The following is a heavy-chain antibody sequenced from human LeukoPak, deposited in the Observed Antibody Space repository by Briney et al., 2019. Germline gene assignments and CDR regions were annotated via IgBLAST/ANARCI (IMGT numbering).Heavy chain of an antibody. CDR1: GGSISSSSYY. D-gene: IGHD6-13*01. J-gene: IGHJ4*02. CDR3: ATTLGYSSSWYRYY. CDR2: IYYSGST. V-gene: IGHV4-39*07. Sequence: SETLSLTCTVSGGSISSSSYYWGWIRQPPGKGLEWIGSIYYSGSTYYNPSLKSRVTISVDTSKNQFSLKLSSVTAADTAVYYCATTLGYSSSWYRYYWGQGTLVTVSS.